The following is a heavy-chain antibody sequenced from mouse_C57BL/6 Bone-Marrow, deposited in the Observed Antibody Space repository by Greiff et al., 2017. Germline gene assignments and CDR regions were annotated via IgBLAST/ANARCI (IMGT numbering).Heavy chain of an antibody. CDR1: GFNIKDDY. Sequence: EVKLQQSGAELVRPGASVKLSCTASGFNIKDDYIHWVKQRPEPGLEWIGWIDPEIGDTEYASKFQGKATITSDTSSNSAYLQLSSLTSEDPAVYYCSSFDGNYFDFWGQGTPLTVAS. V-gene: IGHV14-4*01. CDR2: IDPEIGDT. D-gene: IGHD2-3*01. CDR3: SSFDGNYFDF. J-gene: IGHJ2*01.